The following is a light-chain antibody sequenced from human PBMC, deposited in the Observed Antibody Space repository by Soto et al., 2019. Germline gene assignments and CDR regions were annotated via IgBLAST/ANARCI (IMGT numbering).Light chain of an antibody. CDR3: QELNSYPRT. CDR2: AAS. J-gene: IGKJ5*01. V-gene: IGKV1-9*01. CDR1: QGISSY. Sequence: IHLTLSPSSLSASVGYRFPITCRASQGISSYLAWYQQKPVQAPKLLIYAASTLQSGVPSRFRGSGSGTDFTLTISSLKPEDFATYYCQELNSYPRTFGQGTRLEIK.